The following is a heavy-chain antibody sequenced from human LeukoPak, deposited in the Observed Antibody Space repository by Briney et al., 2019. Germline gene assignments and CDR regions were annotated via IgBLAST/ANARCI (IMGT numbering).Heavy chain of an antibody. CDR3: ARGGSSSLKPDYYYYYMDV. J-gene: IGHJ6*03. V-gene: IGHV1-8*01. Sequence: ASVKVSCKASGYTFTSYDINWVRQATGQGLEWMGWMNPNSGNTGYAQKFQGRVTMTRNTSISTAYMELSSLRSEDTAVYYCARGGSSSLKPDYYYYYMDVRGKGTTVTVSS. CDR2: MNPNSGNT. CDR1: GYTFTSYD. D-gene: IGHD6-6*01.